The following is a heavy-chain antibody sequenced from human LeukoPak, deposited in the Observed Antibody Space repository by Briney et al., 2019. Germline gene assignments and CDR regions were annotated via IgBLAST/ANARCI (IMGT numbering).Heavy chain of an antibody. D-gene: IGHD2-15*01. V-gene: IGHV1-2*02. J-gene: IGHJ4*02. Sequence: ASVKVSCKASGYTFTGYYMHWVRQAPGQGLEWMGWIKGDRGGTNYAQKFQGRVTMTRDTSISTAYMELSRLRSDDTAVYYCARDIGGWWGPIDYWGQGTLVTVSS. CDR3: ARDIGGWWGPIDY. CDR1: GYTFTGYY. CDR2: IKGDRGGT.